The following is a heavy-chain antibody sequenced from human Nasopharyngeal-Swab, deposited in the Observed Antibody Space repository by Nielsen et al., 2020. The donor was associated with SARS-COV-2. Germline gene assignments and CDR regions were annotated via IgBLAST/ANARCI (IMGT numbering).Heavy chain of an antibody. J-gene: IGHJ4*02. D-gene: IGHD5-12*01. Sequence: GGSLRLSCAASGFTFSSYDMHWVRQATGKGLEWVSAIGTAGDTYYPGSVKGRFTISRENAKNSLYLQMNSLRAGDTAVYYCAKGFRERGYSGYDSDFDYWGQGTLVTVSS. CDR3: AKGFRERGYSGYDSDFDY. CDR2: IGTAGDT. CDR1: GFTFSSYD. V-gene: IGHV3-13*01.